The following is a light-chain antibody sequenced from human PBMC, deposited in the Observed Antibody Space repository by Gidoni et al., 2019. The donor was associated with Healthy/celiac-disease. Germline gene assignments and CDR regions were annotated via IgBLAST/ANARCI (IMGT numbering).Light chain of an antibody. J-gene: IGLJ1*01. Sequence: QSALTQPAAVSGAPGQSIPISCTGTSSDFGSYNLVSWYQQHPGKAPKLMIYEGSKRPSGVSNRFSGSKSGNTASLTISGLQAEDEADYYCCSYAGSSTPSYVFGTGTKVTVL. V-gene: IGLV2-23*01. CDR1: SSDFGSYNL. CDR2: EGS. CDR3: CSYAGSSTPSYV.